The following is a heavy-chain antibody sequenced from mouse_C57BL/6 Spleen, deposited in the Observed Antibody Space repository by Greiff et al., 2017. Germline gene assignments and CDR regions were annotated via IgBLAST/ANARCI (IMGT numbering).Heavy chain of an antibody. CDR1: GYTFTNYW. J-gene: IGHJ2*01. CDR2: IYPGGGST. V-gene: IGHV1-63*01. CDR3: AVGDSYYFDY. Sequence: VQRVESGAELVRPGTSVKMSCKASGYTFTNYWIGWAKPRPGHGLEWIGDIYPGGGSTNYNEKFKGKATLTADKSSSTAYMQFSSLTSEDSAIYYCAVGDSYYFDYWGQGTTLTVSS.